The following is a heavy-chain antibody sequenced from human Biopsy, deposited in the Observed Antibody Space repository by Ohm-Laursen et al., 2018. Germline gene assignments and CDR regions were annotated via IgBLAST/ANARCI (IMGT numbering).Heavy chain of an antibody. CDR2: ISPSGATT. D-gene: IGHD5-24*01. CDR3: ARAGVGSDGTDSYYYGMDV. V-gene: IGHV1-46*01. Sequence: ATVKISCKASGNTSATYHIHWVRQAPGQGLEWMGVISPSGATTSFSQKFQGRITMTRDTSTGTVYMDLNSLGSEDTAVYYCARAGVGSDGTDSYYYGMDVWGPGTTVTVSS. CDR1: GNTSATYH. J-gene: IGHJ6*02.